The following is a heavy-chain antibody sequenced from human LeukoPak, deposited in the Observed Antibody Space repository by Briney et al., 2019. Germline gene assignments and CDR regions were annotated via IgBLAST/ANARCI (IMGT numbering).Heavy chain of an antibody. CDR2: ISGSGGST. CDR1: GFTFSNAW. D-gene: IGHD3-22*01. V-gene: IGHV3-23*01. CDR3: ASDTTYDSSGYYYYYYGMDV. J-gene: IGHJ6*02. Sequence: GGSLRLSCAASGFTFSNAWMSWVRQAPGKGLEWVSAISGSGGSTYYADSVKGRFTISRDNSKNTLYLQMNSLRAEDTAVYYCASDTTYDSSGYYYYYYGMDVWGQGTTVTVSS.